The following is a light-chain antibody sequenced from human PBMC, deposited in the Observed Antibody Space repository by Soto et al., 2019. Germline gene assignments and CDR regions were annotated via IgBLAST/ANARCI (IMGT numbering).Light chain of an antibody. J-gene: IGKJ1*01. Sequence: ENRLTQSPGTLSLSPGERATLSCRASQSIGTNYAAWFQQKPGQAPTLLIYAASRRATGIPDRFSGSGSGTEFTLTISRLEPEDFAVYFCQQYSSTPRTFGQGTKV. CDR1: QSIGTNY. V-gene: IGKV3-20*01. CDR3: QQYSSTPRT. CDR2: AAS.